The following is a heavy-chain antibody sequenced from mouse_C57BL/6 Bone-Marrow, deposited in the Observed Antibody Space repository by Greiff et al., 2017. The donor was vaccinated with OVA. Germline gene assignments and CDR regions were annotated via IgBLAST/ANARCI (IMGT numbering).Heavy chain of an antibody. V-gene: IGHV2-2*01. CDR3: GRNRRTGRGYIEV. CDR2: IWSGGST. CDR1: GFSLTSYG. Sequence: VKLKQSGPGLVQPSQSLSITCTVSGFSLTSYGVHWVRQSPGKGLEWLGVIWSGGSTDYNAAFISRLSISKDHSTCQVSNKMNRLQADDTAKEDGGRNRRTGRGYIEVWGTGTTVTVAS. J-gene: IGHJ1*03. D-gene: IGHD4-1*01.